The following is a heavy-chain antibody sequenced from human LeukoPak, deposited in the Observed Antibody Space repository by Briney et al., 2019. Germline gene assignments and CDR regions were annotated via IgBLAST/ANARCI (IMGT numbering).Heavy chain of an antibody. V-gene: IGHV3-30*04. J-gene: IGHJ4*02. CDR2: ISYDGSNK. CDR1: GFTFSSYA. Sequence: PGRSLRLSCAASGFTFSSYAMHWVRQAPGKGLEWVAVISYDGSNKYYADSVKGRFTISRDNSKNTLYLQMNSLRAEDTAVYYCARAHPVLYYDILTGYFDYWGQGTLVTVSS. D-gene: IGHD3-9*01. CDR3: ARAHPVLYYDILTGYFDY.